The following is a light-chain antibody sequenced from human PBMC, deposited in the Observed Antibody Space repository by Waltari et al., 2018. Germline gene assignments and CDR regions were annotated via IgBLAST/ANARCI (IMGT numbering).Light chain of an antibody. Sequence: SSELTQDPAVSVALGQTVRITCQGDSLRSYYASWYQQKPGQAPALVLYGKNNRPSGIHDRFSCSSSGNTASLTITGAQAEDEADYYCNSRDSSGNLWVFGGGTKLTVL. J-gene: IGLJ3*02. CDR2: GKN. CDR3: NSRDSSGNLWV. V-gene: IGLV3-19*01. CDR1: SLRSYY.